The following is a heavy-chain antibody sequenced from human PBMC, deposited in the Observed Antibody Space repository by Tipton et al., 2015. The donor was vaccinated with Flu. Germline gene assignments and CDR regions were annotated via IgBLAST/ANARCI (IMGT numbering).Heavy chain of an antibody. V-gene: IGHV4-59*01. CDR1: GGSISSFY. Sequence: TLSLTCTVSGGSISSFYWSWIRRPPGKGLEWIGYTYYSGYTKYNPSLKSRVTISVDTSKNQFSLKLSSVTAADTAVYYCARVIIVGATGAELFDHWGQGTLVTVSS. J-gene: IGHJ4*02. CDR3: ARVIIVGATGAELFDH. CDR2: TYYSGYT. D-gene: IGHD1-26*01.